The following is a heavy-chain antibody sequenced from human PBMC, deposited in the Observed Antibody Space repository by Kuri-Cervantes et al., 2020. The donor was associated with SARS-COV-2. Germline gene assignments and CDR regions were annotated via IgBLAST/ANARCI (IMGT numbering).Heavy chain of an antibody. J-gene: IGHJ6*01. D-gene: IGHD3-3*01. V-gene: IGHV1-69*06. Sequence: SVKVSCKASGGTFSSYAISWVRQAPGQGLEWMGGIIPIFGTANYAQKFQGRATITADKSTSTAYMELSSLRSEDTAVYYCARDRDDFWSGYRVNYYYYGMDVWGQGTTVTVSS. CDR1: GGTFSSYA. CDR3: ARDRDDFWSGYRVNYYYYGMDV. CDR2: IIPIFGTA.